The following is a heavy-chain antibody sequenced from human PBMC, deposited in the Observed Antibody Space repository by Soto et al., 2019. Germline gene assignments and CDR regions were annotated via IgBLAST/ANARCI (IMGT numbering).Heavy chain of an antibody. CDR2: IYWDDDK. CDR1: GFSLSTTGVG. V-gene: IGHV2-5*02. J-gene: IGHJ4*02. CDR3: AYRPSLDWGHFDS. D-gene: IGHD7-27*01. Sequence: QITLKESGPPLVKPTQTLTLTCTFSGFSLSTTGVGVGWIRQPPGKALECLALIYWDDDKRYSPSLTNRLTITKDTSTYQVVLTMTNMHPVDTGTYFCAYRPSLDWGHFDSWGQGTLVTVSS.